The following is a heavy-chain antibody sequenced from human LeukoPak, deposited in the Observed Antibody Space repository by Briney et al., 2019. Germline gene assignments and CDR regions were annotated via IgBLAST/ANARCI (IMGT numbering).Heavy chain of an antibody. J-gene: IGHJ4*02. CDR1: GYTFTSYG. CDR3: ARVGYHYDSSGYPLPNYFDY. Sequence: ASVKVSCKASGYTFTSYGISWVRQAPGQGLEWMGWISAYNGNTNYAQKLQGRVTMTTDTSTSTAYMELRSLRSDDTAVYYCARVGYHYDSSGYPLPNYFDYWGQGTLVTVSS. D-gene: IGHD3-22*01. V-gene: IGHV1-18*01. CDR2: ISAYNGNT.